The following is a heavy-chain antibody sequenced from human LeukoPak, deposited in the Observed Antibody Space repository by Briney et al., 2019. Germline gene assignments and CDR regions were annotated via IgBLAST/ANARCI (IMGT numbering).Heavy chain of an antibody. CDR2: IKQDGSEK. D-gene: IGHD2-21*02. J-gene: IGHJ4*02. Sequence: PGGSLRLSCAASGFTFSSYWMSWVRQAPGKRLEWVANIKQDGSEKYYVDSVKGRFTISRDNAKNSLYLQMNSLRAEDTAVYYCARDTDYCGGDCYSDYWGQGTLVTVSS. CDR1: GFTFSSYW. V-gene: IGHV3-7*01. CDR3: ARDTDYCGGDCYSDY.